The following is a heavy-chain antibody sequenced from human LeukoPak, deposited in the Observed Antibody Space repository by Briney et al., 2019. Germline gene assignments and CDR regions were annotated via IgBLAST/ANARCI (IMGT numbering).Heavy chain of an antibody. CDR3: AKDHTKDYHNYIFDS. D-gene: IGHD1-1*01. V-gene: IGHV3-30*18. Sequence: GGSLRLSCAASGFIFSNYGIHWVRQAPGKGLEGVAVVSYDGSSTYYADSVKGRFTISRDNSKDTLSLQMNSLRADDTAVYFCAKDHTKDYHNYIFDSWGQGTLVTVSS. CDR2: VSYDGSST. CDR1: GFIFSNYG. J-gene: IGHJ4*02.